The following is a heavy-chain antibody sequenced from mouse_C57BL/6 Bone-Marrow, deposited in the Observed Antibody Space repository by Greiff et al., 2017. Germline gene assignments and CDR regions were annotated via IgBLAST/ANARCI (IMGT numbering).Heavy chain of an antibody. V-gene: IGHV1-55*01. CDR3: ASGDYYGSSYWYFDV. Sequence: QVQLQQPGAELVKPGASVKMSCKASGYTFTSYWITWVKQRPGQGLEWIGDISPGSGSTNYNEKFKSKATLTVDTSSSTAYMQLSSLTSEDSAVYYCASGDYYGSSYWYFDVWGTGTTVTVSS. J-gene: IGHJ1*03. CDR2: ISPGSGST. CDR1: GYTFTSYW. D-gene: IGHD1-1*01.